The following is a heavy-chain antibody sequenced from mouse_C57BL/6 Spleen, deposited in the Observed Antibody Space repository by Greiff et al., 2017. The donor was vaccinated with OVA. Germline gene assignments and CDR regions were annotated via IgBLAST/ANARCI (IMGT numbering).Heavy chain of an antibody. Sequence: QVQLQQSGPELVKPGASVKISCKASGYAFSSSWMNWVKQRPGKGLEWIGRIYPGDGDTNYNGKFKGKATLTADKSSSTAYMQLSSLTSEDSAVYFCANHYYYGSSPWFAYWGQGTLVTVSA. CDR2: IYPGDGDT. CDR1: GYAFSSSW. D-gene: IGHD1-1*01. V-gene: IGHV1-82*01. J-gene: IGHJ3*01. CDR3: ANHYYYGSSPWFAY.